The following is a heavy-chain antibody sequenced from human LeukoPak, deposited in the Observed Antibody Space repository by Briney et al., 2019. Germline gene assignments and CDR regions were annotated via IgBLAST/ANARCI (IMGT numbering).Heavy chain of an antibody. D-gene: IGHD3-16*01. J-gene: IGHJ6*03. CDR3: ARGLRTHYYYYMDV. CDR1: GGSISSYY. V-gene: IGHV4-59*01. Sequence: TSETLSLTCTVSGGSISSYYWSWIRQPPGKGLEWIGYIYYSGSTNYNPSLKSRVTISVDTSKNQFSLKLSSVTAADTAVYYCARGLRTHYYYYMDVWGKGITVTVSS. CDR2: IYYSGST.